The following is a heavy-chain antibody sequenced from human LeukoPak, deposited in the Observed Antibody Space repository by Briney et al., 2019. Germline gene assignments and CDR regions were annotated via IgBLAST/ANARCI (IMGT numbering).Heavy chain of an antibody. V-gene: IGHV1-18*01. D-gene: IGHD2-15*01. Sequence: ASVKVSCKASGYTFTSYGISWVRQAPGQGLEWMGWISAYNGNTNYAQKLQGRVTMTTDTSTSTAYMELRSLRSDDTAVYYCARDSYVVAALRHFDYWGQGTLVTVSS. CDR1: GYTFTSYG. CDR2: ISAYNGNT. CDR3: ARDSYVVAALRHFDY. J-gene: IGHJ4*02.